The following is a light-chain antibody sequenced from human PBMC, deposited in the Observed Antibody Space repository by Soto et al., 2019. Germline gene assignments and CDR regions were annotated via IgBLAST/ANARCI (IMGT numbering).Light chain of an antibody. CDR1: QSTNNY. V-gene: IGKV3-15*01. J-gene: IGKJ4*01. CDR3: QQYNNWPLT. CDR2: GAS. Sequence: EIVMTQSPATLSVSTGERATLSCRASQSTNNYLAWYQQKPGQAPRLLIDGASTRATGIPARFSGSGSGTEFTRTISSLQSEDFAVYYCQQYNNWPLTFGGGTKVEIK.